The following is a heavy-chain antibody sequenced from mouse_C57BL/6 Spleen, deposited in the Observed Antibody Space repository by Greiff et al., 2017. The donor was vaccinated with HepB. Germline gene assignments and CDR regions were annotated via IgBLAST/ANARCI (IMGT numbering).Heavy chain of an antibody. J-gene: IGHJ4*01. CDR1: GYSFTGYY. Sequence: VQLQQSGPELVKPGASVKISCKASGYSFTGYYMNWVKQSPEKSLEWIGEINPSTGGTTYNQKFKAKATLTVDKSSSTAYMQLKSLTSEDSAVYYCAAYYSKGGYYYAMDYWGQGTSVTVSS. D-gene: IGHD2-5*01. CDR3: AAYYSKGGYYYAMDY. CDR2: INPSTGGT. V-gene: IGHV1-42*01.